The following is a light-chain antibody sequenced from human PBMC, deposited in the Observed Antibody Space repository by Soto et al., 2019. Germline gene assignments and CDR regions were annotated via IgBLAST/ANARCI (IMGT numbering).Light chain of an antibody. CDR1: QSVSSKY. CDR3: QQYGSSPIT. CDR2: GAS. J-gene: IGKJ5*01. V-gene: IGKV3-20*01. Sequence: EIVLTQSPGTLSLSPGERATLTCRASQSVSSKYLVWYQQKPGQAPRLLIYGASSRATGIPDRFSDSGSGTDFTLTISRLEPEEFAVYYCQQYGSSPITFGQGTRLEIK.